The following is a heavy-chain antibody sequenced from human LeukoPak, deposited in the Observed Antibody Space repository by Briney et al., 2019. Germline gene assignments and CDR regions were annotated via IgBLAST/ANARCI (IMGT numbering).Heavy chain of an antibody. V-gene: IGHV1-8*01. CDR3: ARLSETPVYYYSRGYYYLDS. D-gene: IGHD3-22*01. J-gene: IGHJ4*02. CDR2: MNPNTGAT. CDR1: GYTFISHD. Sequence: ASVKVSCKASGYTFISHDINWVRQATGQRLEWMGWMNPNTGATGYAQNFQGRVTMTRDTSISTAYMELNSLRSEDTAVYYCARLSETPVYYYSRGYYYLDSWDQGTLVTVSS.